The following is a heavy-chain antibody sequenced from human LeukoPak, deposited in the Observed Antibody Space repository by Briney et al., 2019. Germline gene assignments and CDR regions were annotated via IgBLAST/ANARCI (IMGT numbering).Heavy chain of an antibody. D-gene: IGHD1/OR15-1a*01. CDR3: ARGTSYFDY. V-gene: IGHV6-1*01. Sequence: SQTLSLTCAISGDSVSCNSAAWNWIRQSPSRGLEWLGRTYYRSKWYDDYAVSVRSRISVTPDTSKNQFSLQLNSVTPEDTAVYYCARGTSYFDYWGQGTLVTVSS. CDR2: TYYRSKWYD. J-gene: IGHJ4*02. CDR1: GDSVSCNSAA.